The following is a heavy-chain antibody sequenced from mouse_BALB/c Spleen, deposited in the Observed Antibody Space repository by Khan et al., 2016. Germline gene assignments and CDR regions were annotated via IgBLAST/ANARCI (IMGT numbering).Heavy chain of an antibody. V-gene: IGHV9-3-1*01. J-gene: IGHJ1*01. Sequence: QVQLKQSGPELKRPGKTVKISCKASGYTFTNYGINWVKQAPGKGLKWMGWINTYSGESTYADDFKGRFAFSLETSANTAYLQINNLKNEDTATFCGARYRYYDGSSRYFDVWGAGTTVTVSS. CDR3: ARYRYYDGSSRYFDV. D-gene: IGHD1-1*01. CDR2: INTYSGES. CDR1: GYTFTNYG.